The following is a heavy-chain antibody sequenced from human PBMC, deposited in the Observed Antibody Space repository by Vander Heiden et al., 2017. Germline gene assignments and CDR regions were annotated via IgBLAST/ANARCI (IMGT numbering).Heavy chain of an antibody. V-gene: IGHV3-30*03. D-gene: IGHD4-17*01. Sequence: QVQLVESGGGVVQPGRSLRLSCAAAGFTFRSYGMHWVRQAPGKGLEWVAVISYDGSNKYYADSVKGRFTISRDNSKNTLYLQMSSLRAEDTAVFYCARDYGGNSWYFDLWGRGTLVTVSS. CDR3: ARDYGGNSWYFDL. CDR1: GFTFRSYG. CDR2: ISYDGSNK. J-gene: IGHJ2*01.